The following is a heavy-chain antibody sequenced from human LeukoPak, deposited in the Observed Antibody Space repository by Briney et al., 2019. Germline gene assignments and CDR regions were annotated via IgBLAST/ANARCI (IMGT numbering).Heavy chain of an antibody. J-gene: IGHJ4*02. Sequence: ASVKVSCKASGFRVSDYLIHWIRQAPGQGPQYMGWINPDNGGTHYSQHFQVRVTMTRDMSVSTVYMELTSLSSDDTAVYFCARGLFGTTWFDFWGQGTLVTVSS. V-gene: IGHV1-2*02. CDR3: ARGLFGTTWFDF. CDR1: GFRVSDYL. D-gene: IGHD1-1*01. CDR2: INPDNGGT.